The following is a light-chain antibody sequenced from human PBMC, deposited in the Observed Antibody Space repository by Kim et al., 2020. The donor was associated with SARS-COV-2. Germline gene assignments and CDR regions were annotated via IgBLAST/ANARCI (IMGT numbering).Light chain of an antibody. V-gene: IGLV2-14*03. Sequence: SSTISCTGTRSDVGSYNYVSWYQQHLGKAPKLMIYAVSNRPSGVSNRFSGSKSGNTASLTISGLQAEDEADYYCSSYTRSSTNYVFGTGTKVTVL. CDR1: RSDVGSYNY. CDR3: SSYTRSSTNYV. CDR2: AVS. J-gene: IGLJ1*01.